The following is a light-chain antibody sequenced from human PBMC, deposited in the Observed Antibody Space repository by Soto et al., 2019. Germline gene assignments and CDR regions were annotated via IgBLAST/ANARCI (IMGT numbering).Light chain of an antibody. Sequence: DIVMTQSPLSLPVTPGEPASISCRSSQSLLHRNGYNSLDWYLQKPGQSPQLLIYLGSNRASGVPDRFSGSGSGTDFTLKISRVEAEDVGVYYCMQALQPEVTCGPGTKVDIK. CDR3: MQALQPEVT. CDR2: LGS. CDR1: QSLLHRNGYNS. V-gene: IGKV2-28*01. J-gene: IGKJ3*01.